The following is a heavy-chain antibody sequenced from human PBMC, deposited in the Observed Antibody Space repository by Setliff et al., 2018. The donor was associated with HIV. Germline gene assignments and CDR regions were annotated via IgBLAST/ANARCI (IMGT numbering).Heavy chain of an antibody. Sequence: SETLSLTCTVSGGSISTNNYYWAWIRQPPGKGPEWIGTIDYSGNTYYNASLRSRAIISGDMSKNQFSLNLNSVTASETAVYYCARLDYGGNSGTLAFHIWGQGKLVTVS. CDR3: ARLDYGGNSGTLAFHI. J-gene: IGHJ3*02. CDR1: GGSISTNNYY. V-gene: IGHV4-39*01. D-gene: IGHD4-17*01. CDR2: IDYSGNT.